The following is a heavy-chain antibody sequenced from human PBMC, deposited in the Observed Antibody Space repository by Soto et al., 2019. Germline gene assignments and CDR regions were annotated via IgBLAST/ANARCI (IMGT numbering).Heavy chain of an antibody. V-gene: IGHV1-69*06. Sequence: QVQLVQSGAEVKKPGSSVKVSCKASGGSISNYAISWVRQAPGQGLEWMGGIIPMFGTAKYAQKFQGRLTIAAGKSTNTASMELSSLSSEDTAVYYCARDLSAHFDGWDYYYAMNVWGQGTTVTVSS. CDR1: GGSISNYA. CDR3: ARDLSAHFDGWDYYYAMNV. J-gene: IGHJ6*02. CDR2: IIPMFGTA. D-gene: IGHD3-9*01.